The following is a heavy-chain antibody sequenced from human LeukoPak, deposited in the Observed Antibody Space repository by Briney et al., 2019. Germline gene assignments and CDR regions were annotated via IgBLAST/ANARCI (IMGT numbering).Heavy chain of an antibody. V-gene: IGHV1-46*01. CDR3: AREIVGAIPWFDP. J-gene: IGHJ5*02. CDR1: GGTFSSYA. Sequence: GASVKVSCKASGGTFSSYAISWVRQAPGQGLEWMGIINPSGGSTSYAQKFQGRVTMTRDTSTSTVYMELSSLRSEDTAVYYCAREIVGAIPWFDPWGQGTLVTVSS. D-gene: IGHD1-26*01. CDR2: INPSGGST.